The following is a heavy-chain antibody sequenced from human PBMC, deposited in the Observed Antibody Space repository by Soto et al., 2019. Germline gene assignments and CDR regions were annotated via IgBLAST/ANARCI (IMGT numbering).Heavy chain of an antibody. J-gene: IGHJ6*02. CDR2: MYNTGST. D-gene: IGHD2-21*02. CDR3: ARDLWGYCGTDCYPLDV. CDR1: GGSISSYY. V-gene: IGHV4-59*01. Sequence: SETLSLTCTVSGGSISSYYWSWIRQPPGKGLEWIGYMYNTGSTIYNPSLKSRVTISVDASKNQFSLKLNSVTAADTAVYYCARDLWGYCGTDCYPLDVWGQGTTVT.